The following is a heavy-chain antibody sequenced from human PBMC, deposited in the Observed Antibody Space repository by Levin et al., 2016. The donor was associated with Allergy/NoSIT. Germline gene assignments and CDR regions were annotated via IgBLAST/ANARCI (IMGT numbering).Heavy chain of an antibody. CDR1: GDSVRSGDYY. CDR3: PIYYYGSSGLHWFDP. Sequence: SETLSLTCSVSGDSVRSGDYYWSWIRQHPGKGLEWIGYIYYSGNTYYNPSLRGRVTISLDTSKNQSSLKLTSVTAADTAVYYCPIYYYGSSGLHWFDPWGQGTLVTVSS. J-gene: IGHJ5*02. D-gene: IGHD3-22*01. V-gene: IGHV4-31*03. CDR2: IYYSGNT.